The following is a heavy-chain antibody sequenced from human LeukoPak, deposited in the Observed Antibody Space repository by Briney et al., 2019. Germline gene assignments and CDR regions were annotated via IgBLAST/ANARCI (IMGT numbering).Heavy chain of an antibody. Sequence: PSETLSLTCAVSGYSISSGYHWGWIRQPPGKGLEWIGYIHHSGTTDYNPSLKSRVIILVDTTKNQFSLKVGSLTAADTAVYYCARRLGVITRDAYDIWGQGQWSSSLQ. CDR3: ARRLGVITRDAYDI. CDR2: IHHSGTT. J-gene: IGHJ3*02. V-gene: IGHV4-38-2*01. D-gene: IGHD3-3*01. CDR1: GYSISSGYH.